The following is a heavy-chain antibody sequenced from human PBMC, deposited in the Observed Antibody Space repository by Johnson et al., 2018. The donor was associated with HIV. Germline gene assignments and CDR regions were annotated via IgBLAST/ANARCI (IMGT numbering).Heavy chain of an antibody. CDR1: GFTFTDHY. D-gene: IGHD3-3*01. V-gene: IGHV3-72*01. CDR2: TRNKAQSYTT. CDR3: ASTIFGVAWHAFDI. J-gene: IGHJ3*02. Sequence: VQLVESGGGLVQPGGSLRLSCAASGFTFTDHYMDWVRQAPGKGLEWVGRTRNKAQSYTTEYAAPVKGRFTIPRDDSKNTLYLQMNSLKTEDTAVYYCASTIFGVAWHAFDIWGQGTMVIVSS.